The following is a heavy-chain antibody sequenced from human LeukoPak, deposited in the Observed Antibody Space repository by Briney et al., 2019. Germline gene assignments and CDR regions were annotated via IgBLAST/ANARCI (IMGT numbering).Heavy chain of an antibody. V-gene: IGHV4-34*01. J-gene: IGHJ3*02. CDR2: INHSGST. Sequence: PSETLSLTCAVYGGSFSGYYWSWIRQPPGKGLEWIGEINHSGSTNYNPSLKSRVTISVDTSKNQFSLKLSSVTAADTAVYYCAATSSSWYKDAFDIWGQGTMVTVSS. CDR3: AATSSSWYKDAFDI. D-gene: IGHD6-13*01. CDR1: GGSFSGYY.